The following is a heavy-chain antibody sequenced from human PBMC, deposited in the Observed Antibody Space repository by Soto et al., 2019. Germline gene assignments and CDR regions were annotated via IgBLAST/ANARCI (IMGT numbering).Heavy chain of an antibody. V-gene: IGHV4-30-4*01. CDR3: TKNAASKNFDSRSYYPNFAP. D-gene: IGHD3-22*01. CDR2: IYYTGGT. J-gene: IGHJ5*02. Sequence: PSETLSLTCTVSGDDINTDYYWSWIRQPPGKGRYWIGHIYYTGGTFENPSLKSRLTMSQDPSKNQLSLMLTSVTAENPAVYDXTKNAASKNFDSRSYYPNFAPRRQRNRVTVSS. CDR1: GDDINTDYY.